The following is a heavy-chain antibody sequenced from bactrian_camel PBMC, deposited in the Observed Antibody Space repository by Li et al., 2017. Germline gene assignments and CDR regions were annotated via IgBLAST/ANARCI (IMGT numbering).Heavy chain of an antibody. V-gene: IGHV3-2*01. Sequence: VQLVESGGGLVQPGGSLRLSCAASGFTFSSYYVSWVRQAPGKGLEWVSSIYSDGSITYYADSVKGRFTISRDATKNTVFLQMGSLKPEDTAIYYCATYDVVVGGGCLLREDVYDYWGQGTQVTVS. CDR2: IYSDGSIT. CDR1: GFTFSSYY. J-gene: IGHJ4*01. D-gene: IGHD3*01. CDR3: ATYDVVVGGGCLLREDVYDY.